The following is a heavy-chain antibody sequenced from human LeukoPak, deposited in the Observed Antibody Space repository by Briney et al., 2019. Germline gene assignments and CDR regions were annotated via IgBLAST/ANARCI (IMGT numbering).Heavy chain of an antibody. V-gene: IGHV1-18*01. J-gene: IGHJ5*02. CDR1: GYTFTSFG. CDR2: ISAYNGNT. D-gene: IGHD1-26*01. CDR3: ARDRSGSYYDWFDP. Sequence: GASVKVSCKASGYTFTSFGIIWVRQAPGQGLEWMGWISAYNGNTNYAQNLQGRVTMTTDTSTSTAYMELRSLRSDDTAVYYCARDRSGSYYDWFDPWGQGTLVTVSS.